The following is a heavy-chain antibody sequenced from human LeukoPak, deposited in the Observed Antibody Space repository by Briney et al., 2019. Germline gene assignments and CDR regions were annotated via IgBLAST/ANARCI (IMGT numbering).Heavy chain of an antibody. Sequence: GESLKISCKGSGYSFTSYWIGWVRQMPGKGLEWMGIIYPGDSDTRYSPSFQGQVTISADKSNSTAYLQWSSLKASDTAMYYCARQIGSTLRPYNWFDPWGQGTLVTVSS. CDR3: ARQIGSTLRPYNWFDP. D-gene: IGHD5/OR15-5a*01. CDR2: IYPGDSDT. J-gene: IGHJ5*02. V-gene: IGHV5-51*01. CDR1: GYSFTSYW.